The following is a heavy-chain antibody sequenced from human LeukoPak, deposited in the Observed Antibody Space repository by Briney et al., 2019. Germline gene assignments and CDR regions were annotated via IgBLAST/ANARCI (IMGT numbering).Heavy chain of an antibody. V-gene: IGHV3-21*01. D-gene: IGHD3-10*01. CDR2: ISSGSTYI. J-gene: IGHJ5*01. CDR1: GFTFSSYS. Sequence: GGSLRLSCAASGFTFSSYSMNWVRQAPGKGLEWVSSISSGSTYIYYADSVKGRFSIPRDNAKNSLYLQMNSLRAEDTAIYYCARGEERHYYGSGNYPAWGQGTLVTVSS. CDR3: ARGEERHYYGSGNYPA.